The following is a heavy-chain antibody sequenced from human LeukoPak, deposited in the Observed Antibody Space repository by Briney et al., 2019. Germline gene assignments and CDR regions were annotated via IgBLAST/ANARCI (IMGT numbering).Heavy chain of an antibody. V-gene: IGHV1-2*02. D-gene: IGHD2-2*01. CDR2: INPNSGGT. CDR1: GYTFTGYY. Sequence: GASVKVSCKASGYTFTGYYMHWVRQAPGQGLEWMGWINPNSGGTNYAQKFQGRVTMTRDTSISTAYMELSRLRSDDTAVYYCARDPPGPYQLLSSVGYYGMDVWGQGTTVTVSS. CDR3: ARDPPGPYQLLSSVGYYGMDV. J-gene: IGHJ6*02.